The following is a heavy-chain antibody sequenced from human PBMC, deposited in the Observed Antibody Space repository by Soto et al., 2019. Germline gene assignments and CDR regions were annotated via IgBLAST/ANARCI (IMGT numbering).Heavy chain of an antibody. D-gene: IGHD3-22*01. V-gene: IGHV1-18*04. CDR3: ARSGYYDGSGYYHY. Sequence: QVQLVQSGAEVKKPGASVKVSCKASGYTFTSNGISWVRQAPGQGLEWMGWISAYNGNTNYAQKIQGRVTLTTDTSTSTAYMEMMGLRSDDTAVYYCARSGYYDGSGYYHYWGQGTLVTVSS. CDR1: GYTFTSNG. J-gene: IGHJ4*02. CDR2: ISAYNGNT.